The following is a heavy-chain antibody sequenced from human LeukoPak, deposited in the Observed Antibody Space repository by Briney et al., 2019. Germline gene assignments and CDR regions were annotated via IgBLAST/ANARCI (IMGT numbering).Heavy chain of an antibody. D-gene: IGHD6-13*01. CDR1: GFSFSAYG. J-gene: IGHJ4*02. CDR3: ARSQSSSLIDY. CDR2: IWYDGSSK. Sequence: GGSLRLSCAASGFSFSAYGVHWVRQAPGKGLEWVAVIWYDGSSKDYADSVKGRFTFFRDNSKNTLYLQMNSLTVEDTAVYYCARSQSSSLIDYWGQGTLVTVSS. V-gene: IGHV3-33*01.